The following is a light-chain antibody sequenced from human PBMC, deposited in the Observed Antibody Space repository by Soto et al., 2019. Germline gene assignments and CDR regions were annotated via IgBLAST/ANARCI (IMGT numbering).Light chain of an antibody. Sequence: EIVLTHSPGTLSLSPGERATLSCRASQSVSSSYLAWYQQKPGQAPRLLIYGAFNRATGIPDRFSGSGSVTWFSLAFSRLEPEDSAVSSGKQDGDSKVTFGHG. CDR1: QSVSSSY. V-gene: IGKV3-20*01. CDR2: GAF. CDR3: KQDGDSKVT. J-gene: IGKJ5*01.